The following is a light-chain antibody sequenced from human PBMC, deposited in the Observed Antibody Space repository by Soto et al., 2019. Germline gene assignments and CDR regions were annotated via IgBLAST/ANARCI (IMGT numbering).Light chain of an antibody. V-gene: IGKV3-20*01. CDR1: QTVSASN. CDR3: QLYGSSPI. Sequence: EIVLTQSPGTLSFSAGERATLSCRASQTVSASNIVWYQQRPGQAHRLLIYGTSTRATGIPVRFSGSGSGTEFTLTISRLEPEDFSVYYCQLYGSSPILGGGTKV. J-gene: IGKJ4*01. CDR2: GTS.